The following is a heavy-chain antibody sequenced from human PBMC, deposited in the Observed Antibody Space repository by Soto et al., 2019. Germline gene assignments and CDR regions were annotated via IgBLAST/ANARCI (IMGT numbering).Heavy chain of an antibody. Sequence: LRLSCAASGFTFSYYPLHWVRRAPGKGLEWVSSISGVRDYIRYADSVKGRFAISRDNAKTSLYLQMNSLTAEDTAVYYCAREGVHNYTEYYFDYWGQGTLVTVSS. CDR3: AREGVHNYTEYYFDY. CDR2: ISGVRDYI. D-gene: IGHD3-10*01. V-gene: IGHV3-21*06. J-gene: IGHJ4*02. CDR1: GFTFSYYP.